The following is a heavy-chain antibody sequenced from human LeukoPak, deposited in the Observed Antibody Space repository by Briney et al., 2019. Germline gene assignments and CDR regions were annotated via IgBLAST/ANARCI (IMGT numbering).Heavy chain of an antibody. V-gene: IGHV3-23*01. D-gene: IGHD2-15*01. Sequence: SGGSTYYADSVKGRFTISRDNSKNTLYLQMNNLRAEDTAVYYCARFIGGFCSGGSCYPHSPWGQGTLVIVSS. CDR2: SGGST. J-gene: IGHJ5*02. CDR3: ARFIGGFCSGGSCYPHSP.